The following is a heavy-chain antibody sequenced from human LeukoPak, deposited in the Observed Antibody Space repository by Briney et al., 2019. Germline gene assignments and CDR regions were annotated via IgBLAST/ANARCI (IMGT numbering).Heavy chain of an antibody. J-gene: IGHJ6*03. Sequence: SVKVSCKASGGTFSRYGISWVRQAPGQGLEWMGGIIPIFGTANYAQKFQGRVTITTDESTSTAYMELSSLRSEDTAVYYCARGKRYCSSTSCPGYYYYMDVWGKGTTVTVSS. V-gene: IGHV1-69*05. CDR1: GGTFSRYG. D-gene: IGHD2-2*01. CDR3: ARGKRYCSSTSCPGYYYYMDV. CDR2: IIPIFGTA.